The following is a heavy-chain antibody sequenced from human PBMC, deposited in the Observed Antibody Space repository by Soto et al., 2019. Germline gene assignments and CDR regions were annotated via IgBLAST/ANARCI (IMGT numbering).Heavy chain of an antibody. D-gene: IGHD1-1*01. CDR1: GQSFSGHS. CDR3: ARGSGIVALPGELEDVNYDY. CDR2: INESGST. V-gene: IGHV4-34*01. Sequence: QVQLQQWGAGLVKPSETLSLSCAVSGQSFSGHSWAWIRQPPGKGLERIGEINESGSTYYNPSLKSRVTISTDTSKNQFSLKLSSVSAADTAAYFCARGSGIVALPGELEDVNYDYWGQGTLVNVSS. J-gene: IGHJ4*02.